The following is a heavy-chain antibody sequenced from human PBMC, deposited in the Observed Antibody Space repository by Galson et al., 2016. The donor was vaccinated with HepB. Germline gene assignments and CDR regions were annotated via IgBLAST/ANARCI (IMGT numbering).Heavy chain of an antibody. Sequence: SLRLSCAASGFTLSSYSMNWVRQAPGKGLEWVSSLSSTSIYIYYRDSVKGRFTISRDNAKNSLYLQMNSLRAEDTAVYYCARDLSGVIGTFGYYAMDVWGQGTTVTGSS. CDR2: LSSTSIYI. CDR3: ARDLSGVIGTFGYYAMDV. CDR1: GFTLSSYS. D-gene: IGHD3-10*01. V-gene: IGHV3-21*01. J-gene: IGHJ6*02.